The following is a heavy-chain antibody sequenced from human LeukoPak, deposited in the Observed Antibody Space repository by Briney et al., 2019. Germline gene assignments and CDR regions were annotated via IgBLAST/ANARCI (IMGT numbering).Heavy chain of an antibody. D-gene: IGHD3-22*01. J-gene: IGHJ1*01. CDR2: IIPIFGTA. V-gene: IGHV1-69*06. Sequence: ASVKVSCKASRGTFSSYAISWVRQAPGQGLEWMGGIIPIFGTANYAQKFQGRVTITADKSTSTAYMELSSLRSEDTAVYYCAREGYYDSSGYYSRYFQHWGQGTLVTVSS. CDR1: RGTFSSYA. CDR3: AREGYYDSSGYYSRYFQH.